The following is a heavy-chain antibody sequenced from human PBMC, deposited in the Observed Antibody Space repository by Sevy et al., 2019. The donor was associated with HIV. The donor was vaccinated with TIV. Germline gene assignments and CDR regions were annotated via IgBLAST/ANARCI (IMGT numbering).Heavy chain of an antibody. CDR2: THSNGNT. J-gene: IGHJ5*02. D-gene: IGHD3-10*01. CDR1: GGSISGYY. V-gene: IGHV4-59*01. Sequence: SETLSLTCTVSGGSISGYYWSWIRQSPGKGLEWIAYTHSNGNTNYNPSLKSRVTISIDTSKNQFSLKLSSVTAADTAVHYCTRDRYTLGRGITMTWFDPWGQGTLVTVSS. CDR3: TRDRYTLGRGITMTWFDP.